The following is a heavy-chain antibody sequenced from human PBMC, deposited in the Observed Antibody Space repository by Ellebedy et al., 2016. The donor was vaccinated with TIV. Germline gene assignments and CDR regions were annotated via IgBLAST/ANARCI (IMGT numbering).Heavy chain of an antibody. D-gene: IGHD5-18*01. CDR1: GFTFSSYG. Sequence: GESLKISCAASGFTFSSYGMHWVRQAPGKGLEWVAVISYDGSNKYYADSVKGRFTISRDNSKNTLYLQMNSLRAEDTAVYYCAKDGLRGYSNYYYMDVWGKGTTVTVSS. CDR2: ISYDGSNK. V-gene: IGHV3-30*18. J-gene: IGHJ6*03. CDR3: AKDGLRGYSNYYYMDV.